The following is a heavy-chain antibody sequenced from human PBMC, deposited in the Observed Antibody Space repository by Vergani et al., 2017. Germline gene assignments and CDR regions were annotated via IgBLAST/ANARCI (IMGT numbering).Heavy chain of an antibody. CDR3: ARGGGIVVVTAVTNAVDI. J-gene: IGHJ3*02. D-gene: IGHD2-21*02. CDR1: GFTFSSYS. V-gene: IGHV3-48*02. CDR2: ISSSSSTI. Sequence: EVQLVESGGGLVQPGGSLRLSCAASGFTFSSYSMNWVRQAPGKGLEWVSYISSSSSTIYYADSVKGRFTIARGNAKNSLYLQMNSLRDEDTAVYYCARGGGIVVVTAVTNAVDIWGQGTMVTVSS.